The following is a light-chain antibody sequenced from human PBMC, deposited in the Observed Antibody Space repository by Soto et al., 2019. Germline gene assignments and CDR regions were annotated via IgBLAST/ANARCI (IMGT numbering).Light chain of an antibody. V-gene: IGKV3-11*01. J-gene: IGKJ1*01. Sequence: EIVLTQSPATLSLSPGERAILSCRASQSVASNHLGWYQQKPGQAPRLLIYDTSKRAAGIPARFSGSGSGTDFALTISSLEPADFAVYYCRQRSDSWTFGQGTKVEI. CDR1: QSVASNH. CDR2: DTS. CDR3: RQRSDSWT.